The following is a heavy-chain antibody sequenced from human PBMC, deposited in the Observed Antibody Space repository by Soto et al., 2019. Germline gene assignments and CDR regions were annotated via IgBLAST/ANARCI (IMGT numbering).Heavy chain of an antibody. V-gene: IGHV1-69*01. CDR3: ATEVIWIGYFTVDS. CDR1: GGSFGNSA. J-gene: IGHJ4*02. Sequence: QVLLVQSGAEVKKPGSSVKISCKSSGGSFGNSAINWVRQTPGQGLEWLGGFIPAYRTLNFAQKFKGGVTLTADESTGTAFITLSCLASNDTAVYYCATEVIWIGYFTVDSWGKGNRVNVSS. D-gene: IGHD3-3*01. CDR2: FIPAYRTL.